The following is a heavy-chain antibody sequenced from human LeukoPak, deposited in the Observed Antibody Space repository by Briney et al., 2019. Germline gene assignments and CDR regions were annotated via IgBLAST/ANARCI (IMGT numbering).Heavy chain of an antibody. CDR2: ISYDGSNK. CDR3: ARETGHYYDSSGYRSLGY. Sequence: SCKASGYTFTSYAMHWVRQAPGKGLEWVAVISYDGSNKYYADSVKGRFTISRDNSKNTLYLQMNSLRAEDTAVYYCARETGHYYDSSGYRSLGYWGQGTLVTVSS. D-gene: IGHD3-22*01. J-gene: IGHJ4*02. CDR1: GYTFTSYA. V-gene: IGHV3-30-3*01.